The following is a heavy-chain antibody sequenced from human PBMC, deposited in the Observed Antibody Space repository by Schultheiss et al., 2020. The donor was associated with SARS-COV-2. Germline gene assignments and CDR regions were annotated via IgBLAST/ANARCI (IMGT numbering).Heavy chain of an antibody. CDR1: GFTFTSYA. V-gene: IGHV1-3*01. D-gene: IGHD6-13*01. J-gene: IGHJ6*02. CDR2: INAGNGNT. Sequence: ASVKVSCKASGFTFTSYAMHWVRQAPGQRLEWMGWINAGNGNTKYSQKFQGRVTITRDTSASTAYMELRSLRSDDTAVYYCARQDSSSWYEGGMDVWGQGTTVTVSS. CDR3: ARQDSSSWYEGGMDV.